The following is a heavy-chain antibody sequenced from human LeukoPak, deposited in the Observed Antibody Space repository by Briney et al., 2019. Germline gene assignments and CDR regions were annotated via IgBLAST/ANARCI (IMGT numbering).Heavy chain of an antibody. J-gene: IGHJ5*02. CDR3: ARGDRAVAGAWGWFDP. CDR1: GGSISSYY. CDR2: IYASGST. V-gene: IGHV4-4*07. Sequence: PSETLSLTCTVSGGSISSYYWNWIRQSAGKGLEWIGRIYASGSTNYNPSLKSRVTMSVDTSKNQFSLKLSSVTAADTAVYYCARGDRAVAGAWGWFDPWGQGTLVTVSS. D-gene: IGHD6-19*01.